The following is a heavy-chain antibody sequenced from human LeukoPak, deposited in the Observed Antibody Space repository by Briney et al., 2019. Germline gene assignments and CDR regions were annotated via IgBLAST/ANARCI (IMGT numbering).Heavy chain of an antibody. CDR3: ARGGSYLSAFDI. D-gene: IGHD1-26*01. CDR1: GFTFDDYA. CDR2: IYSGGST. Sequence: GGSLRRACAASGFTFDDYAMHWVRQAPGKGLEWVSIIYSGGSTLYADSVKGRFTISRDNSKNTLYLQMNSLRAEDTAVYYCARGGSYLSAFDIWGQGTMVTVSS. V-gene: IGHV3-53*01. J-gene: IGHJ3*02.